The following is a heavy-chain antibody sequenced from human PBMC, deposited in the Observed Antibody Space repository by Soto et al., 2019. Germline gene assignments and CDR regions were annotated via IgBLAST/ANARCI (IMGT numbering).Heavy chain of an antibody. CDR3: ARGGTPIHY. CDR1: GYTFTNFG. Sequence: QVQLVQSGAEVKKPGASVKVSCKASGYTFTNFGISWVRQAPGQGLEWMGWISAYNGNTNYAQKNQGRVTMTTDTSTSTAYMEVTSLRFDDTALYCSARGGTPIHYWCQGTLSTVSS. J-gene: IGHJ4*02. D-gene: IGHD3-16*01. CDR2: ISAYNGNT. V-gene: IGHV1-18*01.